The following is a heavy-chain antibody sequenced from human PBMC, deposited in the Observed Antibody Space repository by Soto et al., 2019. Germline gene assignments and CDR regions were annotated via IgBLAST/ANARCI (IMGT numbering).Heavy chain of an antibody. CDR2: ISGSGGST. CDR3: AKDHYYDSSGYTDY. J-gene: IGHJ4*02. Sequence: EVQLLESGGGLVQPGGSLRLSCAASGFTFSSYAMSWVRQAPGKGLEWVSAISGSGGSTYYADSVKGRFTISRDNSKKTLYLQMNSLRAEDTAVYYCAKDHYYDSSGYTDYWGQGTLVTVSS. CDR1: GFTFSSYA. D-gene: IGHD3-22*01. V-gene: IGHV3-23*01.